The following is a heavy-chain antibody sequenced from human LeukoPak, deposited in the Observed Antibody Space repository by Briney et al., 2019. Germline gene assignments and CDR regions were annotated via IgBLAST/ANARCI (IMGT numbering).Heavy chain of an antibody. Sequence: SETVSLTRAVCRGSFRRYYWSWMRQPPGKGREGIGENNHNGCTNYNPSLNSRVTISEDTTKNQFSLKLSSVTAADTTVYYCARGRVYCPVVVVDATPVCYFDYWGQGTLVTVSS. V-gene: IGHV4-34*01. CDR1: RGSFRRYY. CDR3: ARGRVYCPVVVVDATPVCYFDY. D-gene: IGHD2-15*01. J-gene: IGHJ4*02. CDR2: NNHNGCT.